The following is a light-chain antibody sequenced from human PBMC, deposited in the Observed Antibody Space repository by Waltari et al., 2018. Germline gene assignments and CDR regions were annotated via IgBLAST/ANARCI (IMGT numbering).Light chain of an antibody. J-gene: IGLJ3*02. V-gene: IGLV1-40*01. CDR2: AND. CDR3: QSYDNSLSGDWV. CDR1: SSNIGAGYH. Sequence: HSVLTQPPSVSGAPGQRVTISCTGSSSNIGAGYHVHWYQHLPGSAPKLLIYANDNRPAGVPDRFSGSKSGASASLASTGLQAEDEADYYCQSYDNSLSGDWVFGGGTKLTVV.